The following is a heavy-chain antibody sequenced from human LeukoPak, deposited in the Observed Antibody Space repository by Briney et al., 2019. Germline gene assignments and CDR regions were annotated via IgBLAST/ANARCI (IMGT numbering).Heavy chain of an antibody. Sequence: GGSLRLSCAASGFTVSSNYMSWVRQAPGKGLEWVSGITTSGGSASYADSVKGRFTISRDNPGNTLFMEMHSLRAEDTAFYYDGRGYSVQWGQGTLVTVSS. CDR3: GRGYSVQ. D-gene: IGHD3-22*01. CDR2: ITTSGGSA. V-gene: IGHV3-53*01. CDR1: GFTVSSNY. J-gene: IGHJ4*02.